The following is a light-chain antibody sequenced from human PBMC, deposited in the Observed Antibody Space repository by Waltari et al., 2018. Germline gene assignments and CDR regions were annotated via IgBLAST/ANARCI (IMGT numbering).Light chain of an antibody. V-gene: IGLV2-14*03. J-gene: IGLJ3*02. Sequence: QSALTQPASVSGSPGQSITISCPGTSNYIGGHDFVSWYQQHPGQAPRLLIYDVTKRASGISSRFSGPKAGNTASLTNSGLQAEDEADYYCFSFTPTSRLAMFAGGTKLTV. CDR2: DVT. CDR3: FSFTPTSRLAM. CDR1: SNYIGGHDF.